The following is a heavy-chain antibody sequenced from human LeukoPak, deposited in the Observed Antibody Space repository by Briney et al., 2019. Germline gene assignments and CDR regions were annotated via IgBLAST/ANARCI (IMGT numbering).Heavy chain of an antibody. V-gene: IGHV1-18*01. J-gene: IGHJ6*02. Sequence: ASVKVSCKASGYTFTSYGISWVRQAPGQGLEWMGWISAYNGNTNYAQKLQGRVTMTTDTSTSTAYMELRSLRSDDTAVYYCARPRVGATSTGPYGMDVWGQGTTVTVSS. CDR1: GYTFTSYG. CDR3: ARPRVGATSTGPYGMDV. D-gene: IGHD1-26*01. CDR2: ISAYNGNT.